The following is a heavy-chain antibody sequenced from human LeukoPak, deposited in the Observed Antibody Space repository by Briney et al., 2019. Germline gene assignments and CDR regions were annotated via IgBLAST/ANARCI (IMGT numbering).Heavy chain of an antibody. V-gene: IGHV4-59*01. Sequence: SETLSLTCTVSGGSISSYYWSWIRQPPGKGLEWIGYFYYSGSTDYNPSLRSRVTISVDTSKNQFSLKLRSVTAADTAVYYCARGTDAYYYDSSDIDYWGQGTLVTVSS. D-gene: IGHD3-22*01. CDR2: FYYSGST. CDR1: GGSISSYY. J-gene: IGHJ4*02. CDR3: ARGTDAYYYDSSDIDY.